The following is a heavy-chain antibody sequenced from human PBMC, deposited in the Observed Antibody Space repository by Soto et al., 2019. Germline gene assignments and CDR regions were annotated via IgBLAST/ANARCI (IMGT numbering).Heavy chain of an antibody. CDR1: GFTFSSYS. Sequence: GSLRLSCASSGFTFSSYSMNWVRQSPGKGLEWVSYISSSSSTIYYADSVKGRFTISRDNAKNSLYLQMNSLRDEDTAVYYCARDLECTSSPGGMEVCGKGTTVTVXS. V-gene: IGHV3-48*02. CDR2: ISSSSSTI. D-gene: IGHD2-8*01. CDR3: ARDLECTSSPGGMEV. J-gene: IGHJ6*04.